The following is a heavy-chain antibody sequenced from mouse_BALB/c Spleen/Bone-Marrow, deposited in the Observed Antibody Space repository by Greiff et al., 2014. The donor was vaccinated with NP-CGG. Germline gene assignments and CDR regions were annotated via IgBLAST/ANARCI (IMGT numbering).Heavy chain of an antibody. Sequence: VTLKESGAELVKPGASVKLSCTASGFNIKDTYMHWVKQRPEQGLEWIGRIDPANGNTKYDPKFQGKATITADTSSNTAYLQLSSLTSEDTAVYYCASYVYGYYFDYWGQGITLTVSS. CDR3: ASYVYGYYFDY. CDR1: GFNIKDTY. J-gene: IGHJ2*01. V-gene: IGHV14-3*02. CDR2: IDPANGNT. D-gene: IGHD2-2*01.